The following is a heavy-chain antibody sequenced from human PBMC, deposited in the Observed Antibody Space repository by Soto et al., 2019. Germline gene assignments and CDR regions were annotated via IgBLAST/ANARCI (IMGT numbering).Heavy chain of an antibody. CDR1: VFTFSGSS. CDR3: TNLDDTTLLGLDD. D-gene: IGHD1-1*01. CDR2: IRSKIHNYAT. J-gene: IGHJ4*02. V-gene: IGHV3-73*01. Sequence: PVGSLRLSCAASVFTFSGSSIHWVRHSSGKGLEWVGRIRSKIHNYATAYSASMQGRLTVSRDDSKNTAYLQMDSLKTEDTAVYFCTNLDDTTLLGLDDWGQGTMVTVSS.